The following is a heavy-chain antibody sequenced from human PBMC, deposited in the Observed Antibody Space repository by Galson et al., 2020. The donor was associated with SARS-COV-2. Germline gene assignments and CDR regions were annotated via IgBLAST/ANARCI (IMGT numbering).Heavy chain of an antibody. CDR2: IWYDGSNK. J-gene: IGHJ4*02. V-gene: IGHV3-33*01. D-gene: IGHD3-10*01. CDR1: GFTFSSYG. CDR3: ARDHYGSGSYFDY. Sequence: GESLKISCAASGFTFSSYGMHWVRQAPGKGLEWVAVIWYDGSNKYYADSVKGRFTISRDNSKNTLYLQMNSLRAEDTAVYYCARDHYGSGSYFDYWGQGTRVTVSS.